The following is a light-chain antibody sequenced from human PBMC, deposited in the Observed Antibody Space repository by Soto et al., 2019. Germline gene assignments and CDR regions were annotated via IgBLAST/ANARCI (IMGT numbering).Light chain of an antibody. CDR1: SGDVGGYNY. CDR2: EVN. J-gene: IGLJ1*01. CDR3: SSYAGSSNV. Sequence: QSALTQPPSASGSPGQSVAISCTGTSGDVGGYNYVSWYQQHPGKAPKLMIYEVNQRPSGVPDRFSGSKSGNTASLTVSGLQAQDEADYYCSSYAGSSNVFGTGTKVTVL. V-gene: IGLV2-8*01.